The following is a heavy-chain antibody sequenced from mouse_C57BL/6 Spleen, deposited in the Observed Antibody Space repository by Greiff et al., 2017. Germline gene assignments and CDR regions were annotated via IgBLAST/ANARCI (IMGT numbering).Heavy chain of an antibody. Sequence: QVQLQQPGAELVKPGASVKLSCKASGYTFTSYWMHWVKQRPGQGLEWIGMIHPNSGSTNYNEKFKSKATLTVDKSSSTAYMQLSSLTSEDSAVYYCARLWDYDDDGYAMDYWGQGTSVTVSS. CDR3: ARLWDYDDDGYAMDY. D-gene: IGHD2-4*01. V-gene: IGHV1-64*01. CDR2: IHPNSGST. J-gene: IGHJ4*01. CDR1: GYTFTSYW.